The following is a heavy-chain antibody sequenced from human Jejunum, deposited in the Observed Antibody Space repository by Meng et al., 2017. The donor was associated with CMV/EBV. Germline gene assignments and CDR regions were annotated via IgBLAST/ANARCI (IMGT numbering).Heavy chain of an antibody. CDR1: GFPFSSYA. CDR2: IPFDGNNE. D-gene: IGHD6-13*01. J-gene: IGHJ4*02. CDR3: ARGTGSGSWLIDS. Sequence: ASGFPFSSYAMHWVRQAPGKGLEWVAVIPFDGNNEHYADSVKGRFTISRDNSKNTLYLQVNSLRPEDTGVYYCARGTGSGSWLIDSWGQGTLVTVSS. V-gene: IGHV3-30*04.